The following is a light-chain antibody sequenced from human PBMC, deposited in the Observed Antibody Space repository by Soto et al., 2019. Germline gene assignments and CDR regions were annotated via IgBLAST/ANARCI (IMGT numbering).Light chain of an antibody. CDR2: EAS. CDR3: CSYGGSVV. Sequence: QSALTQPASVSGSPGQSITISCTGISNDVGTYNLVSWYQHHPGKAPKLIIYEASKRPSGVPNRFSGSKSGNTASLTISGLHAEDEAEYYCCSYGGSVVFGGGTKLTVL. V-gene: IGLV2-23*01. J-gene: IGLJ2*01. CDR1: SNDVGTYNL.